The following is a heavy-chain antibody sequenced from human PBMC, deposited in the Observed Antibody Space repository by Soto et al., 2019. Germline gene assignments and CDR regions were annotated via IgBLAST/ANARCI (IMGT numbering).Heavy chain of an antibody. Sequence: SETLSLTCTVSGGSISSSSYYWGWIRQPPGKGLEWIGNIYYSGSTYYNPSLKSRVTISEDTSKNQFSLKLSSVTAAYTAVYYCARLYDYNDYVDYWGQGTLVTVSS. CDR2: IYYSGST. V-gene: IGHV4-39*01. D-gene: IGHD4-4*01. CDR1: GGSISSSSYY. CDR3: ARLYDYNDYVDY. J-gene: IGHJ4*02.